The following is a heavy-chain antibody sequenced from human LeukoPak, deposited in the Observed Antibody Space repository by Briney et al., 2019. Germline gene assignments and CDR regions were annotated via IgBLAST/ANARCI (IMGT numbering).Heavy chain of an antibody. CDR3: ARDQVAAAGTNWFDP. Sequence: SVKVSCKASGGTFSSYAISWVRQAPGQGLEWMGGIIPIFGTANYAQKFQGRVTITADESTSTAYMELSSLRSEDTAVYYCARDQVAAAGTNWFDPWGQGTLVTVSS. J-gene: IGHJ5*02. CDR2: IIPIFGTA. CDR1: GGTFSSYA. D-gene: IGHD6-13*01. V-gene: IGHV1-69*13.